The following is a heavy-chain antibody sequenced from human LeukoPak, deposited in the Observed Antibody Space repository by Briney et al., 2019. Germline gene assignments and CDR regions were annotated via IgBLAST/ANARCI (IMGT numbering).Heavy chain of an antibody. J-gene: IGHJ4*02. CDR1: GWTFSGDY. CDR3: AKAPGWPAGRSGRLLY. CDR2: INHSGIT. V-gene: IGHV4-34*01. Sequence: PSETLSLTCAAYGWTFSGDYWIWIRQTPEKGLEWIGEINHSGITNYNPAFKSRVAISVDTSKIQFSLKLSSVTAADTAIYCCAKAPGWPAGRSGRLLYWGEGTLVTVSS. D-gene: IGHD6-13*01.